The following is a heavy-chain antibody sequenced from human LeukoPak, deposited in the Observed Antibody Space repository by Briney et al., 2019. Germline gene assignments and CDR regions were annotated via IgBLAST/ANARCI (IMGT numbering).Heavy chain of an antibody. CDR2: IKQDRSEK. V-gene: IGHV3-7*03. D-gene: IGHD5-18*01. J-gene: IGHJ6*04. CDR3: ARGGDGYSYVYYYYGMDV. Sequence: GGSLRLSFAASGFTFSSYWMSWVRRAPGKGLEWVANIKQDRSEKYYLDSVKGRFTISRDNAKNSLYLQMNSLRAEDTAVYYCARGGDGYSYVYYYYGMDVWGKGTTVTVSS. CDR1: GFTFSSYW.